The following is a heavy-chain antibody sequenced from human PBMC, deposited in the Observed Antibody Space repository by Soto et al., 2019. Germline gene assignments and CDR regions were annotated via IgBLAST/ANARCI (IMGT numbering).Heavy chain of an antibody. CDR2: VSPPFRTS. Sequence: QVQLVQSGAEVKKPGSSVKVSCKTSGVSFNNNCIGWVRQPPGHGLEWMGGVSPPFRTSNYARKFQGRISITADASTGTVNMELSSLTSEDTAQYYCARVLYYGSGSYSPYGMDVWGQGTTVTVSS. J-gene: IGHJ6*02. V-gene: IGHV1-69*01. D-gene: IGHD3-10*01. CDR1: GVSFNNNC. CDR3: ARVLYYGSGSYSPYGMDV.